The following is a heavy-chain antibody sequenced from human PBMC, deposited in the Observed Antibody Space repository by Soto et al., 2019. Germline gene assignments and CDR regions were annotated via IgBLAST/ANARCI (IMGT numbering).Heavy chain of an antibody. V-gene: IGHV3-66*01. Sequence: DVQLVESGGGLVLRGESLRLSCAAPGFTVGSAYMSWVRQAPGKGLEWVAGIYSGGNTYYADSVKGRFTISRDTSKNRLYLQMNSLRAEDAAIYYCARDPWVGDIGDYWGQGTLVTVSS. CDR1: GFTVGSAY. D-gene: IGHD4-17*01. J-gene: IGHJ4*02. CDR3: ARDPWVGDIGDY. CDR2: IYSGGNT.